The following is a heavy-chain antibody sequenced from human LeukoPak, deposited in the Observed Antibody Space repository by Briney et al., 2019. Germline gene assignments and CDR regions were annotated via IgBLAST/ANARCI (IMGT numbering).Heavy chain of an antibody. CDR3: ARVSYGSGSNFDY. CDR1: GGSVSSGRYY. J-gene: IGHJ4*02. D-gene: IGHD3-10*01. CDR2: IYYSGST. V-gene: IGHV4-61*01. Sequence: PSETLSLTCTVSGGSVSSGRYYWSWIRQPPGKGLEWIGYIYYSGSTNYNPSLKSRVTISVDTSKNQFSLKLSSVTAADTAVYYCARVSYGSGSNFDYWGQGTLVTVSS.